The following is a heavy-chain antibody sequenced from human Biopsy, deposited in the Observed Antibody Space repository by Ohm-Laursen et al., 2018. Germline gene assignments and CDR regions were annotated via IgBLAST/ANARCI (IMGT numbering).Heavy chain of an antibody. V-gene: IGHV3-9*01. CDR3: AKDRRAVAGYDAFDI. CDR1: GFTFDDYA. D-gene: IGHD6-19*01. CDR2: ISWNSGSI. Sequence: SSLRLSCSASGFTFDDYAMHWVRQAPGKGLEWVSGISWNSGSIGYADSVKGRFTISRDNAKNSLYLQMNNLRAEDTALYYCAKDRRAVAGYDAFDIWGQGTMVTVSS. J-gene: IGHJ3*02.